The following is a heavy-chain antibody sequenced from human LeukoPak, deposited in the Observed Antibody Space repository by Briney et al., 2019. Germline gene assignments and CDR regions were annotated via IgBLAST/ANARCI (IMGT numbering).Heavy chain of an antibody. CDR3: ARGRPRRFIVVVPAAFTILDY. Sequence: PSETLSLTCAVYGGSFSGYYWSWIRQPPGKGLEWIGEINHSGSTNYNPSLKSRVTISVDTSKNQFSLKLSSVTAADTAVYYCARGRPRRFIVVVPAAFTILDYWGQGTLVTVSS. D-gene: IGHD2-2*01. J-gene: IGHJ4*02. V-gene: IGHV4-34*01. CDR1: GGSFSGYY. CDR2: INHSGST.